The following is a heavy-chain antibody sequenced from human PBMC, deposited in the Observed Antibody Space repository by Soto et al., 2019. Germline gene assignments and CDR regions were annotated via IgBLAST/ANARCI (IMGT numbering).Heavy chain of an antibody. D-gene: IGHD3-22*01. Sequence: QVQLQESGPGLVKPSQTLSLTCTVSGGSISSGGYYWSWIRQHPGKGLEWIGYIYYSGSTYYNPSLTSRVTISVDTSKNQFALKLSSVTAADTAVYYCARGRYYYDSSGYSGLYYYYGMDVWGQGTTVTVSS. CDR2: IYYSGST. J-gene: IGHJ6*02. CDR3: ARGRYYYDSSGYSGLYYYYGMDV. CDR1: GGSISSGGYY. V-gene: IGHV4-31*03.